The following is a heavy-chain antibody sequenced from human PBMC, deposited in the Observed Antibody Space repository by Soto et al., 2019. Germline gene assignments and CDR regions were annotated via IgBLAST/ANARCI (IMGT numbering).Heavy chain of an antibody. CDR1: GFTFSSYA. Sequence: GSLRLSCAASGFTFSSYAMSWVRQAPGKGLEWVSAISGSGGSTYYADSVKGRFTISRDNSKNTLYLQMNSLRAEDTAVYYCAKTYYYDSSGYHFLSPYYYYYYGMDVWGQGTTVTVSS. CDR2: ISGSGGST. J-gene: IGHJ6*02. V-gene: IGHV3-23*01. D-gene: IGHD3-22*01. CDR3: AKTYYYDSSGYHFLSPYYYYYYGMDV.